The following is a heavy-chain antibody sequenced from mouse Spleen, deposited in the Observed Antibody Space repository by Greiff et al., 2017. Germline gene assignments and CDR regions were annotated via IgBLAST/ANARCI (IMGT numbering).Heavy chain of an antibody. CDR3: ARHEEEGPIHYSLYYAMDY. J-gene: IGHJ4*01. CDR1: GYTFTEYI. V-gene: IGHV1-62-2*01. CDR2: FYPGSGSI. Sequence: VKVVESGAGLVKPGASVKLSCKASGYTFTEYIIHWVKQRSGQGLEWIGWFYPGSGSIKYNEKFKDKATLTADKSSSTVYMELSRLTSEDSAVYFCARHEEEGPIHYSLYYAMDYWGQGTSVTVSS. D-gene: IGHD1-2*01.